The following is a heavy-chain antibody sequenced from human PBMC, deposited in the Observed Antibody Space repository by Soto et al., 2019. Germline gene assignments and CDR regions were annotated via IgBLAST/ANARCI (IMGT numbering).Heavy chain of an antibody. V-gene: IGHV1-18*01. Sequence: QVQLVQSGAEVKNPGASVKVSCKASGYSFTRYGIGWARQAPGQGLEWMRWINAYNGNTNYAQNLQGRLTLTTDTSTTTAYMALRSPRSNATAIYYCAMVDVYVTPSPQDVWGQGTTVTVSS. J-gene: IGHJ6*02. CDR2: INAYNGNT. D-gene: IGHD3-16*01. CDR3: AMVDVYVTPSPQDV. CDR1: GYSFTRYG.